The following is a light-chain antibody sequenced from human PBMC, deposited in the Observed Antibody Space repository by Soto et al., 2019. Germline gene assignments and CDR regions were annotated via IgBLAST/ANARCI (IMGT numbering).Light chain of an antibody. CDR3: MQALQSPRT. J-gene: IGKJ2*01. V-gene: IGKV2-28*01. CDR2: LGS. CDR1: QRLLNSNGYNY. Sequence: DVVMTQSPLSLPVTPGEPASISCNASQRLLNSNGYNYLDWYRQRPGQAPQLLIYLGSNRASGVPDRFSGSGSGTHFTLKINRVEAEDVGVYYCMQALQSPRTFGQGTKLESK.